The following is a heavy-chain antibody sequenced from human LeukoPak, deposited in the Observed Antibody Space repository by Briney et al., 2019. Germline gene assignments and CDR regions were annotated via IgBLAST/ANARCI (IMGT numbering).Heavy chain of an antibody. CDR2: IYHSGST. D-gene: IGHD3-10*01. CDR1: GYSFSSGFY. J-gene: IGHJ4*02. CDR3: ARADGSVDY. V-gene: IGHV4-38-2*02. Sequence: PSETLSLTCSVSGYSFSSGFYWGWIRQPPGKGLEWIGSIYHSGSTYYNPSLKSRVTISVDTSKNQFSLKLSSVTAADTAVYYCARADGSVDYWGQGTLVTVSS.